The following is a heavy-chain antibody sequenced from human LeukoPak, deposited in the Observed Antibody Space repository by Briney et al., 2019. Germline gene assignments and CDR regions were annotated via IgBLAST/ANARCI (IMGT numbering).Heavy chain of an antibody. D-gene: IGHD1-26*01. Sequence: ASVKVSCKASGYTFTSYYLYWVRQAPGQGLEWMGVINPSGGSTTYAQKFQGRITMTRDTSTSTVYMELSSLRSEDTAVYYCAREYPRLVGSTQYFDYWGQGTLVTVSS. CDR2: INPSGGST. J-gene: IGHJ4*02. CDR1: GYTFTSYY. CDR3: AREYPRLVGSTQYFDY. V-gene: IGHV1-46*01.